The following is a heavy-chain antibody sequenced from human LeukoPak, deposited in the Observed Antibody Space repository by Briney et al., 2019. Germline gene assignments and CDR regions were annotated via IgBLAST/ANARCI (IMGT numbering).Heavy chain of an antibody. D-gene: IGHD2-15*01. CDR2: INPNSGGT. J-gene: IGHJ4*02. Sequence: ASVKVSCKASGYTFTGYYMHWVRQAPGQGLEWTGWINPNSGGTNYAQKFQGRVTMTRDTSISTAYMELSRLRSDDTAVYYCASNYCSGGSCSAFDYWGQGTLVTVSS. V-gene: IGHV1-2*02. CDR3: ASNYCSGGSCSAFDY. CDR1: GYTFTGYY.